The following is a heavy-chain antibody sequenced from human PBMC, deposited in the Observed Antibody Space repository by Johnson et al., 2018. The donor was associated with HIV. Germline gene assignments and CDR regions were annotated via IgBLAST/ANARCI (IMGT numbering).Heavy chain of an antibody. CDR3: AKNRLPDAGDAFDI. J-gene: IGHJ3*02. V-gene: IGHV3-30*04. D-gene: IGHD2-15*01. CDR1: GFTFSDYA. Sequence: QVQLVESGGGVVQPGRSLRLSCAASGFTFSDYAMHWVRQAPGKGLEWVASISSDGNNKYFADSVQGRFTISRDNSKNTLYLQMNSLRAEDTAVYYCAKNRLPDAGDAFDIWGQGTMVTVSS. CDR2: ISSDGNNK.